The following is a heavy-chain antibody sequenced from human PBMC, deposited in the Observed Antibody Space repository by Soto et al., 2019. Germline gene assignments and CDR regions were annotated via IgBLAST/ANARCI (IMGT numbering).Heavy chain of an antibody. D-gene: IGHD3-16*01. Sequence: VQLMESGGGLVQPGGSLRLSCAVSGFIVSGTSMFWVRQAPGKGLEWVSGFYSGGGTYFADSVRGRVTMSRHISNNTLYPQMDSLKVEDTVDYYSASAGSWGGGVPDWGQGTLVTVSS. CDR3: ASAGSWGGGVPD. J-gene: IGHJ1*01. CDR2: FYSGGGT. CDR1: GFIVSGTS. V-gene: IGHV3-53*04.